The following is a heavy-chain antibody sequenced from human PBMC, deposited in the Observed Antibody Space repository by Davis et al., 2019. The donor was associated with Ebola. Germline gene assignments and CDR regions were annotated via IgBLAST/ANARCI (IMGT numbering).Heavy chain of an antibody. Sequence: MPSETLSLTCAVYGGSFSGYYWSWIRPPPGKGLEWIGEINHSGSTNYNPSLKSRVTISVDTSKNQFSLKLSSVTAADTAVYYCARGSAYYYGSGSYRGYGMDVWGQGTTVTVSS. D-gene: IGHD3-10*01. V-gene: IGHV4-34*01. CDR2: INHSGST. J-gene: IGHJ6*02. CDR3: ARGSAYYYGSGSYRGYGMDV. CDR1: GGSFSGYY.